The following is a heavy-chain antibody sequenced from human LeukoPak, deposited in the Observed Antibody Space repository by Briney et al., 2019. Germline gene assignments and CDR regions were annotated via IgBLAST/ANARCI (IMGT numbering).Heavy chain of an antibody. Sequence: GGSLRLSCAASGFTFSSYSMNWVRQAPGKGLEWVSSISSSSSYIYYADSVKGRFTISRDNAKNSLYLQMNSLRAEDTAVYYCARDRTYYYASGSDPFDYWGQGTLVTVSS. D-gene: IGHD3-10*01. V-gene: IGHV3-21*01. J-gene: IGHJ4*02. CDR2: ISSSSSYI. CDR3: ARDRTYYYASGSDPFDY. CDR1: GFTFSSYS.